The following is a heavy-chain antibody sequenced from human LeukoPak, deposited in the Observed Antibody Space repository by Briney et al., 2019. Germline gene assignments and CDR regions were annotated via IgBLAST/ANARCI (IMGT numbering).Heavy chain of an antibody. CDR2: IYYSGST. Sequence: SETLSLTCTVSGGSISSYYWSWIRQPPGKGLEWIGYIYYSGSTNYNPSLKSRVTISVDTSKNQFSLKLSSVTAADTAVYYCARAGGQLAHIGGALDFDYWGQGTLVTVSS. CDR3: ARAGGQLAHIGGALDFDY. J-gene: IGHJ4*02. V-gene: IGHV4-59*01. D-gene: IGHD6-6*01. CDR1: GGSISSYY.